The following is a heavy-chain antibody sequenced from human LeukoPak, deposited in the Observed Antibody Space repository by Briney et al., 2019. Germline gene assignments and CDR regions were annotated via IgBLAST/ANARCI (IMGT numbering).Heavy chain of an antibody. CDR1: GGSFSGYY. J-gene: IGHJ4*02. Sequence: PSETLSLTCAVYGGSFSGYYWSWIRQPPGKGLEWIGEINHSGSTNYNPSLKSRVTISVDTSKNQFSLKLSSVTAADTAVYYCARGGWIQLWSLDYWGQGTLVTVSS. CDR3: ARGGWIQLWSLDY. CDR2: INHSGST. D-gene: IGHD5-18*01. V-gene: IGHV4-34*01.